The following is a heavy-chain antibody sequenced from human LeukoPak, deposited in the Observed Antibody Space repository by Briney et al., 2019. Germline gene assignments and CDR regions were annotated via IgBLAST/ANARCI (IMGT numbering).Heavy chain of an antibody. CDR2: IYYSGST. V-gene: IGHV4-59*12. J-gene: IGHJ5*02. CDR1: GGSISSYY. CDR3: ARDVMVRGVISWFDP. Sequence: SETLSLTCTVSGGSISSYYWSWIRQPPGKGLEWIGYIYYSGSTYYNPSLKSRVTISVDRSKNQFSLKLSSVTAADTAVYYCARDVMVRGVISWFDPWGQGTLVTVSS. D-gene: IGHD3-10*01.